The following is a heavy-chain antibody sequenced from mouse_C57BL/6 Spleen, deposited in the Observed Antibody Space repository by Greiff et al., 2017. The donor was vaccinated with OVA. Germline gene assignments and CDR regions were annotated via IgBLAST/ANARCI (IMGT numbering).Heavy chain of an antibody. CDR2: ILPGSGST. J-gene: IGHJ4*01. CDR3: SRCRFTTVVATMDYYAMDY. D-gene: IGHD1-1*01. CDR1: GYTFTGYW. Sequence: QVQLQQSGAELMKPGASVKLSCKATGYTFTGYWIEWVKQRPGHGLEWSGEILPGSGSTNYNEKFKGKATFTADTSSNTAYMQLSSLTTEDSAIYYCSRCRFTTVVATMDYYAMDYWGQGTSVTVSS. V-gene: IGHV1-9*01.